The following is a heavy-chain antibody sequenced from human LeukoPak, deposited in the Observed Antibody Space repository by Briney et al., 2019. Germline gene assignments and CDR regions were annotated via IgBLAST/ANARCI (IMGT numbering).Heavy chain of an antibody. V-gene: IGHV1-46*01. CDR2: ISPSGGST. D-gene: IGHD3-10*01. Sequence: ASVKVSCKASGYTFTSYYIHWVRQAPGQGLEWMGIISPSGGSTSYAQKFQGRVTITADESTNTAYMELSSLRSEDTAVYYCARGGVWFGEFPWFDPWGQGTLVTVSS. CDR1: GYTFTSYY. CDR3: ARGGVWFGEFPWFDP. J-gene: IGHJ5*02.